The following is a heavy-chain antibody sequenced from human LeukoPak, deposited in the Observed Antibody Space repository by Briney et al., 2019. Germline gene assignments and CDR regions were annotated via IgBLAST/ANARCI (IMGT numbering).Heavy chain of an antibody. CDR1: GGSISSYY. J-gene: IGHJ4*02. V-gene: IGHV4-4*07. D-gene: IGHD3-22*01. Sequence: SETLSLTCTVSGGSISSYYWSWIRQPAGKGLKWIGRIYTSGSTNYNPSLKSRVTISVDRSKNQFSLKLSSVTAADTAVYYCARYYYDSVLFDYWGQGTLVTVSS. CDR3: ARYYYDSVLFDY. CDR2: IYTSGST.